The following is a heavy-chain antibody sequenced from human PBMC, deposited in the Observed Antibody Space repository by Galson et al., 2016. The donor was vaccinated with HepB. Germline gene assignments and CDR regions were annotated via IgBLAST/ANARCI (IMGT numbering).Heavy chain of an antibody. CDR3: AKGNGYNYRLSFEY. Sequence: SLRLSCAASGFTLSSYGMTWVRQAPGKGLEWVAVINNNGDTTHFTDTVKGRFTISGDNSKNMLFLEMNGLRVEDTAIYFCAKGNGYNYRLSFEYLGQGTLVTVSS. CDR1: GFTLSSYG. V-gene: IGHV3-23*01. CDR2: INNNGDTT. J-gene: IGHJ4*02. D-gene: IGHD5-24*01.